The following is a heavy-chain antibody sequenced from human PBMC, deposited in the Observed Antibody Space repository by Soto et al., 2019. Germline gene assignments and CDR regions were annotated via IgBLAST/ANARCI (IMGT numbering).Heavy chain of an antibody. D-gene: IGHD2-2*01. CDR1: VFTFRSYG. V-gene: IGHV3-30*18. CDR2: ISYDGSNT. J-gene: IGHJ6*02. Sequence: GGSLRLSCAASVFTFRSYGMPLVRQAPGKGLEWVAVISYDGSNTYYADSVKGRLTISIDNSKNTLYLQMNSLRAEDTAVYYCAKVTGYCSSTSCCRDYSDYYGMDVWGQGTKVTVSS. CDR3: AKVTGYCSSTSCCRDYSDYYGMDV.